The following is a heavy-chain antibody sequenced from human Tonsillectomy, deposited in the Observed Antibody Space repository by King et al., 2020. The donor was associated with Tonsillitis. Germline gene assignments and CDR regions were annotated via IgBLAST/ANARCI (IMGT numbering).Heavy chain of an antibody. Sequence: VQLVESGGGLVQPGRSLRLSCAASGFTFDDYAMRWVRQAPGKGLEWVSGISWNGHSIDYSDSVKGRFTISRDNTKNSLYLQMNSLRAEDTALYYCGKDIGSYAYYGMDVWGQGTTVTVSS. CDR1: GFTFDDYA. D-gene: IGHD4-17*01. CDR2: ISWNGHSI. CDR3: GKDIGSYAYYGMDV. J-gene: IGHJ6*02. V-gene: IGHV3-9*01.